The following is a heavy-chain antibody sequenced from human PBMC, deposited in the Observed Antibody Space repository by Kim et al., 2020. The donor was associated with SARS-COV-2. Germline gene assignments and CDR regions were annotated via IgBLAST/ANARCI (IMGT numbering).Heavy chain of an antibody. CDR1: GYTFTGYY. D-gene: IGHD3-22*01. V-gene: IGHV1-2*02. CDR2: INPNSGGT. CDR3: ASQLRITMIVAVHYAFDI. J-gene: IGHJ3*02. Sequence: ASVKVSCKASGYTFTGYYMHWVRQAPGQGLEWMGWINPNSGGTNYAQKFQGRVTMTRDTSISTAYMELSRLRSDDTAVYYCASQLRITMIVAVHYAFDIWGQGTMVTVSS.